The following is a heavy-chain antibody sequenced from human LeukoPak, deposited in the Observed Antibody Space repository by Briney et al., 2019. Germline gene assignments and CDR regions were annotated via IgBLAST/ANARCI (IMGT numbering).Heavy chain of an antibody. V-gene: IGHV3-21*01. J-gene: IGHJ6*03. CDR3: ARGREYFDWLPYQYYYYYMDV. D-gene: IGHD3-9*01. CDR1: GFTFSSYS. Sequence: PGGSLRLSCAASGFTFSSYSMNWVRQAPGKGLEWFSSISSSSSYIYYADSVKGRFTISRDNAKNSLYLQMNSLRAEDTAVYYCARGREYFDWLPYQYYYYYMDVWGKGTTVTVSS. CDR2: ISSSSSYI.